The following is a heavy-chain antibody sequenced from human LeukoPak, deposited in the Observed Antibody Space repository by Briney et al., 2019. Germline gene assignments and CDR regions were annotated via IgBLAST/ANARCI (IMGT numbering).Heavy chain of an antibody. D-gene: IGHD6-6*01. CDR2: ISGSGGST. J-gene: IGHJ4*02. V-gene: IGHV3-23*01. CDR1: GFTFSSYA. CDR3: AKDSPRWRSSPSHFDY. Sequence: GGSLRLSCAASGFTFSSYAMSWVRQAPGKGLEWVSAISGSGGSTYYADSVKGRFTISRDNSKNTLYLQMNSLRAEDTAVYYCAKDSPRWRSSPSHFDYWGQGTLVTVSS.